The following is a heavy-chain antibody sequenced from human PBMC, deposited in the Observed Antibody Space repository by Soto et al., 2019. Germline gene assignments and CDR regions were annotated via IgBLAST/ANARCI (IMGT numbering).Heavy chain of an antibody. V-gene: IGHV1-69*12. J-gene: IGHJ6*02. CDR1: GGSFSNYA. Sequence: QVQLAQSGAEVKKPGSSVKVSCKASGGSFSNYAVTWVRQAPGQGLEWMGGIIPIFGRANYAQKFQDRVTISADESTNTVYMELSSLRSEDTADYYCARSGPHGIAAYFYALDVWGQGTTVTVSS. CDR2: IIPIFGRA. CDR3: ARSGPHGIAAYFYALDV. D-gene: IGHD5-12*01.